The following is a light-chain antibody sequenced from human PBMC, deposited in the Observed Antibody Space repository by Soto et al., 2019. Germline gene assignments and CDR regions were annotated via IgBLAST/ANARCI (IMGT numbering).Light chain of an antibody. Sequence: IVLTQSPGTLSLSPWKRATLSCRASQSVSNFLAWYQQKPGQAPRLLIYDTFNRATGIPARFSGSGSGTDFTLTINNLQPEDFAVYYCQQRSNWPITFGQGTRLEIK. V-gene: IGKV3-11*01. J-gene: IGKJ5*01. CDR1: QSVSNF. CDR3: QQRSNWPIT. CDR2: DTF.